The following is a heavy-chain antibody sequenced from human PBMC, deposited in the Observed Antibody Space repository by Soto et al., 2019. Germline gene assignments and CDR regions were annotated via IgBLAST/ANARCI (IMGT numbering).Heavy chain of an antibody. D-gene: IGHD3-3*01. CDR2: IYSGGST. CDR1: GFTVSSNY. CDR3: ARDNHYDFWSGYYTVDYYYYMDV. V-gene: IGHV3-53*01. J-gene: IGHJ6*03. Sequence: GGSLRLSCAASGFTVSSNYMSWVRQAPGKGLEWVSVIYSGGSTYYADSVKGRFTISRDNSKNTLYLQMNSLRAEETAVYYCARDNHYDFWSGYYTVDYYYYMDVWGKGTTVTVSS.